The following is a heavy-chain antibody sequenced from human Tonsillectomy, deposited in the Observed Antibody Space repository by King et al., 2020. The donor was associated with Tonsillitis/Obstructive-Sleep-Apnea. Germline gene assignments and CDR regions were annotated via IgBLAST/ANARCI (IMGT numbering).Heavy chain of an antibody. CDR3: AREGGISGTQKIGAFDV. CDR2: TWHDGTNT. D-gene: IGHD1-7*01. V-gene: IGHV3-33*01. J-gene: IGHJ3*01. CDR1: GFIFSSFV. Sequence: VQLVESGGGVVQPERSLRLSCAASGFIFSSFVMHWARQAPGKGLEWVALTWHDGTNTYYADSVKGRFTITRDKSRTTVYLQMNSLRAEATAVYYCAREGGISGTQKIGAFDVWGQGTMVTVSS.